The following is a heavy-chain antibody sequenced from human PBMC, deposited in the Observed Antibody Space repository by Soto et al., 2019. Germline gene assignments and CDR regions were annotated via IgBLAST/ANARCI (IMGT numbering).Heavy chain of an antibody. CDR2: IYYSGST. CDR3: AREGTKRWLQLRAFDI. D-gene: IGHD5-12*01. Sequence: QVQMQDSGPGLVKPSETLSLTCTVSGGSISSYYGSWILQPPGKGLEWIGYIYYSGSTNYNPSLKSRVTISVDTSKNQFSLKLSSVTAADTAVYYCAREGTKRWLQLRAFDIWGQGTMVTVSS. V-gene: IGHV4-59*01. J-gene: IGHJ3*02. CDR1: GGSISSYY.